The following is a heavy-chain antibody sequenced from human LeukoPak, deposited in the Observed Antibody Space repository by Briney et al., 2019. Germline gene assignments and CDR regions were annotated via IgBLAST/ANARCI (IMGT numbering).Heavy chain of an antibody. Sequence: ASVKVSCKASGYTFTSYAMHWVRQAPGQRLEWMGWINAGNGNTKYLQKFQGRVTITRDTSANTAYMELSSLRSEDTAVYYCARGPPASNWFDPWGQGTLVTVSS. V-gene: IGHV1-3*01. J-gene: IGHJ5*02. CDR1: GYTFTSYA. CDR3: ARGPPASNWFDP. D-gene: IGHD2-2*01. CDR2: INAGNGNT.